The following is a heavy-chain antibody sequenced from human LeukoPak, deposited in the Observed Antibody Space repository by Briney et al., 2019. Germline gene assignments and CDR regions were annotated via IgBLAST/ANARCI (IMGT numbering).Heavy chain of an antibody. CDR1: GFTFSSYA. Sequence: PGGSLRLSCAASGFTFSSYALNWVRQAPGKGLEWVSSISSSSSYIYYADSVKGRFTISRDNAKNSLYLQMNSLRAEDTAVYYCARDPPSDCSGGSCYSEAYYYYGMDVWGQGTTVTVSS. J-gene: IGHJ6*02. CDR3: ARDPPSDCSGGSCYSEAYYYYGMDV. CDR2: ISSSSSYI. D-gene: IGHD2-15*01. V-gene: IGHV3-21*01.